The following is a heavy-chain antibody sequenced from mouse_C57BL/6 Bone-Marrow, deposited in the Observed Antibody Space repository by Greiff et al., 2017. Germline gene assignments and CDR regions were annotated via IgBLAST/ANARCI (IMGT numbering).Heavy chain of an antibody. CDR1: GFTFSSYA. CDR3: ARERIYYYGSSFAY. D-gene: IGHD1-1*01. Sequence: EVQRVESGGGLVKPGGSLKLSCAASGFTFSSYAMSWVRQTPEKRLEWVATISDGGSYTYYPDNVKGRFTISRDNAKNNLYLQMSHLKSEDTAMYYCARERIYYYGSSFAYWGQGTLVTVSA. V-gene: IGHV5-4*01. J-gene: IGHJ3*01. CDR2: ISDGGSYT.